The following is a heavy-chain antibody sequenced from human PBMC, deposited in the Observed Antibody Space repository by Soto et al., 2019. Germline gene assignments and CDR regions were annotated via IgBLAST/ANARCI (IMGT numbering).Heavy chain of an antibody. Sequence: ETLSFTCTAYRGCLSGYYWTWIRQSPGKGLEWIGEINHSGSANYNPYLKSRVTMTTDTSTSTAYMELRSLRSDDTAVYYCARGHSGAVDYWGQGTLVTVSS. V-gene: IGHV4-34*10. D-gene: IGHD6-19*01. CDR2: INHSGSA. CDR3: ARGHSGAVDY. CDR1: RGCLSGYY. J-gene: IGHJ4*02.